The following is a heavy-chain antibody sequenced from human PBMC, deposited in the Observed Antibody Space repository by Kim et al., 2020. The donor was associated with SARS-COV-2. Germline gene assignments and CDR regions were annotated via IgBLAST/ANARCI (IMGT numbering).Heavy chain of an antibody. J-gene: IGHJ4*02. CDR3: ARDNKTIPGYSSGPLGR. V-gene: IGHV3-7*03. Sequence: GGSLRLSCAASGFTFSSYWMSWVRQAPGKGLEWVANIKQDGSEKYYVDSVKGRFTISRDNAKNSLYLQMNSLRAEDTAVYYCARDNKTIPGYSSGPLGRWGQGTLVTVSS. D-gene: IGHD6-19*01. CDR2: IKQDGSEK. CDR1: GFTFSSYW.